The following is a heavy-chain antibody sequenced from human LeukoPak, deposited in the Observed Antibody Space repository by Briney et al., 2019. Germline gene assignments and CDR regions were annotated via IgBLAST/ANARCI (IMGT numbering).Heavy chain of an antibody. J-gene: IGHJ4*02. V-gene: IGHV1-46*01. CDR3: ASDYYYDSSGYYLYYFDS. D-gene: IGHD3-22*01. CDR2: INPSGGST. Sequence: GASVKVSCKASGYTFTSYYMHCVRQAPGQGLEWMGIINPSGGSTSYAQKFQGRVTMTRDMSTSTVYMELSSLRSEDTAVYYCASDYYYDSSGYYLYYFDSWGQGTLVTVSS. CDR1: GYTFTSYY.